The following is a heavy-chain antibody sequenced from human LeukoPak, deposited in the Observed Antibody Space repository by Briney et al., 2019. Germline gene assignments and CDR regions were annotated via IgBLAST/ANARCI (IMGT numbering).Heavy chain of an antibody. CDR2: ISSNGGST. J-gene: IGHJ4*02. CDR1: GFTFSNAW. Sequence: GRSLRLSCAASGFTFSNAWMNCVRQAPGKGLASVSAISSNGGSTYYAYSVKGRFTISRDNSKTTLYLQMSSLRAEDTAVYYCVKDREYCSGGSCYLFDYWGQGTLVTVSS. D-gene: IGHD2-15*01. CDR3: VKDREYCSGGSCYLFDY. V-gene: IGHV3-64D*06.